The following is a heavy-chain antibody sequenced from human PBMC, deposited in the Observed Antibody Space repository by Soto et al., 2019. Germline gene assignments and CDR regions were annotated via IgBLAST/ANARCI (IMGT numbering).Heavy chain of an antibody. CDR3: ARQRPSIFGTGEGVIDY. J-gene: IGHJ4*02. D-gene: IGHD3-3*01. V-gene: IGHV1-18*01. CDR2: ISAYNGNT. CDR1: GYTFTSYG. Sequence: QVQLVQSGAEVKKPGASVKVSCKASGYTFTSYGISWVRQAPGQGLEWMGWISAYNGNTNYAQKLQGRATMTTDTPSRTAYMELGSLRSDDTAVYYCARQRPSIFGTGEGVIDYWGQGTLVTVSS.